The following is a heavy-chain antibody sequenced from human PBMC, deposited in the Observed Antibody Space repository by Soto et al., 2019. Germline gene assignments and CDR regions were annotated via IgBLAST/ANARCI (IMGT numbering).Heavy chain of an antibody. J-gene: IGHJ6*02. CDR1: GFTFSSYS. CDR3: ARDTAFWSGYYTAHYYYYGMDV. V-gene: IGHV3-21*01. Sequence: GGSLRLSCAASGFTFSSYSMNWVRQAPGKGLEWVSSISSSSYIYYADSVKGRFTISRDNAKNSLYLQMNSLRAEDTAVYYCARDTAFWSGYYTAHYYYYGMDVWGQGTTVTVSS. D-gene: IGHD3-3*01. CDR2: ISSSSYI.